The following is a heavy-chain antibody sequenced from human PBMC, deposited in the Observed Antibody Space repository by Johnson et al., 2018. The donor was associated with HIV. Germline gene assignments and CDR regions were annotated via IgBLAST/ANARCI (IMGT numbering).Heavy chain of an antibody. D-gene: IGHD6-13*01. CDR2: ISYDGSNK. CDR1: GFTFSSYA. Sequence: VQLVESGGGVVQPGRSLRLSCAASGFTFSSYAMHWVRQAPGKGLEWVAVISYDGSNKYYADSVKGRFTISRDNAKNSLYLQMNSLRAEDTAVYYCARGGQGRAAAGTFRRAFDIWGQGTMVTVSS. CDR3: ARGGQGRAAAGTFRRAFDI. J-gene: IGHJ3*02. V-gene: IGHV3-30-3*01.